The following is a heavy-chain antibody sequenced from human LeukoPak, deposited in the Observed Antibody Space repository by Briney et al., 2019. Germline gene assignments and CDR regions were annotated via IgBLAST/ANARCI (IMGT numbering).Heavy chain of an antibody. V-gene: IGHV4-34*01. CDR3: ARGTATGWFDP. D-gene: IGHD2-21*02. CDR2: INHSGST. CDR1: GGSFSGYC. Sequence: SETLSLTCAVYGGSFSGYCWSWIRQPPGKGLEWIGEINHSGSTNYNPSLKSRVTISVDTSKNQFSLKLSSVTAADTAVYYCARGTATGWFDPWGQGTLVTVSS. J-gene: IGHJ5*02.